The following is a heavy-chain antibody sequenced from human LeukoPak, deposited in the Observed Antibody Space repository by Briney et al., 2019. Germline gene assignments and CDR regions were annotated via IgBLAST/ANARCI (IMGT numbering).Heavy chain of an antibody. V-gene: IGHV4-34*01. CDR1: GGSFSGYY. D-gene: IGHD3-10*01. J-gene: IGHJ5*02. CDR3: ARVSLDMVRGGAVGPARWFDP. Sequence: PSETLSLTCAVYGGSFSGYYWSWIRQPPGKGLEWIGEINHSGSTNYNPSLKSRVTISVDTSKNQFSLKLSSVTAADTAVYYCARVSLDMVRGGAVGPARWFDPWGQGTLVTVSS. CDR2: INHSGST.